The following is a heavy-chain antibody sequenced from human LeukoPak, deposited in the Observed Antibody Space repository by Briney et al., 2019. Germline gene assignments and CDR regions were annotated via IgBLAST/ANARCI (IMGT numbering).Heavy chain of an antibody. V-gene: IGHV1-2*04. CDR3: ARGWLAASTALTPYNY. CDR2: INPNSGGT. D-gene: IGHD4-23*01. Sequence: ASVKVSCKASGYTFTGYYMHWVRQAPGQGLEWMGRINPNSGGTNYAQKFQGWVTMTRDTSISTAYMELSSLRADDTAVYYCARGWLAASTALTPYNYWGQGTLVTVSS. J-gene: IGHJ4*02. CDR1: GYTFTGYY.